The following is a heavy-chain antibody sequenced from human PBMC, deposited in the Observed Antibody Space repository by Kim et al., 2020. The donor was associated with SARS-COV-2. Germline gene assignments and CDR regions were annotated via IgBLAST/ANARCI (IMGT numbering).Heavy chain of an antibody. Sequence: SETLSLTCTVSGGSISSSSYYWGWIRQPPGKGLEWIGSIYYSGSTYYNPSLKSRVTISVDTSKNQFSLKLSSVTAADTAVYYCAREQQLVTLYYFDYWGQGTLVTVSS. CDR2: IYYSGST. CDR1: GGSISSSSYY. CDR3: AREQQLVTLYYFDY. D-gene: IGHD6-13*01. J-gene: IGHJ4*02. V-gene: IGHV4-39*07.